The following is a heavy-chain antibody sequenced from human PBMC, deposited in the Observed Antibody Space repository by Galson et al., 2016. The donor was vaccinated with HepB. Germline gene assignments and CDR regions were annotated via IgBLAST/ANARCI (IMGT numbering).Heavy chain of an antibody. CDR2: INPNSGDT. CDR1: GYTFTDYY. J-gene: IGHJ3*02. D-gene: IGHD3-3*01. CDR3: ARGALSGVASRRAFDI. Sequence: SVKVSCKASGYTFTDYYLHWVRQAPGQGLEWMGWINPNSGDTNYAQKFQGSVTMTRDTSVGAASMELTSLRSADTAVYYCARGALSGVASRRAFDIWGQGTMVTVSS. V-gene: IGHV1-2*02.